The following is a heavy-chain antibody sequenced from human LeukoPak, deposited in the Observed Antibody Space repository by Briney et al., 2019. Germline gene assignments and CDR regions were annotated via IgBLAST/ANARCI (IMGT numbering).Heavy chain of an antibody. J-gene: IGHJ4*02. CDR2: MNPNSGNT. CDR1: GYTFTSYD. V-gene: IGHV1-8*03. CDR3: ARAKVGETHVDY. Sequence: ASVKVSCKASGYTFTSYDINWVRQATGQGLEWMGWMNPNSGNTGYAQKFQGRVTITRNTSISTAYMELSSLRSEDTAVYYCARAKVGETHVDYWGQGTLVTVSS. D-gene: IGHD1-26*01.